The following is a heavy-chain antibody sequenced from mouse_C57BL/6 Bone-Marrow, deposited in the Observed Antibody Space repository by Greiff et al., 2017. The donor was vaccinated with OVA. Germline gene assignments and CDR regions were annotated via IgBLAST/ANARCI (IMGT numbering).Heavy chain of an antibody. Sequence: EVQVVESGGGLVQPGGSLSLSCAASGFTFTDYYMSWVRQPPGKALEWLGFIRNKANGYTTEYSASVKGRFTISRDNSQSILYRQMKALRAEDSATYDCARDYYGSRGWAMDYWGQGTSVTVSS. D-gene: IGHD1-1*01. V-gene: IGHV7-3*01. CDR3: ARDYYGSRGWAMDY. J-gene: IGHJ4*01. CDR1: GFTFTDYY. CDR2: IRNKANGYTT.